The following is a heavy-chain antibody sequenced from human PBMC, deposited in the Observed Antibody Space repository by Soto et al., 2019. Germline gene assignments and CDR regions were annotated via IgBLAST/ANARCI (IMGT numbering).Heavy chain of an antibody. CDR2: IVVGSGNT. J-gene: IGHJ4*02. Sequence: ASVKVSCKASGFTFTSSAMQWVRQARGQRLEWIGWIVVGSGNTNYAQKFQGRVTITADESTSTAYMELSSLRSEDTAVYYCARVPNSSSEYYFDYWGQGTLVTVSS. CDR3: ARVPNSSSEYYFDY. CDR1: GFTFTSSA. V-gene: IGHV1-58*02. D-gene: IGHD6-6*01.